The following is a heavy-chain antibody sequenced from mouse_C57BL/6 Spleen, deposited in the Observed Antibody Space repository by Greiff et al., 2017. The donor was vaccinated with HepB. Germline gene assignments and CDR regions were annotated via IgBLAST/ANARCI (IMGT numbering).Heavy chain of an antibody. V-gene: IGHV1-82*01. CDR3: ARELLPHGYFDV. Sequence: QVQLQQSGPELVKPGASVKISCKASGYAFSSSWMNWVKQRPGKGLEWIGRIYPGDGDTNYNGKFKGKATLTADKSSSTDYMQLSSLTSEDSAVYFCARELLPHGYFDVWGTGTTVTVSS. D-gene: IGHD1-1*01. CDR1: GYAFSSSW. CDR2: IYPGDGDT. J-gene: IGHJ1*03.